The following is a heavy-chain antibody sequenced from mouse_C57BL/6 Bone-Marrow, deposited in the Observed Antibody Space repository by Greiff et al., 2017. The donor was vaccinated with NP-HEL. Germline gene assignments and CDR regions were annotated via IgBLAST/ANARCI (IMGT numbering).Heavy chain of an antibody. Sequence: EVQLQQSGPVLVKPGASVKMSCKASGYTFTDYYMNWVKQSHGKSLEWIGVINPYNGGTSYNQKFKGKATLTVDKSSSTAYMELNSLTSEDSAVYYCARGLLREAMDYWGQGTSVTVSS. CDR3: ARGLLREAMDY. V-gene: IGHV1-19*01. J-gene: IGHJ4*01. CDR2: INPYNGGT. D-gene: IGHD1-1*01. CDR1: GYTFTDYY.